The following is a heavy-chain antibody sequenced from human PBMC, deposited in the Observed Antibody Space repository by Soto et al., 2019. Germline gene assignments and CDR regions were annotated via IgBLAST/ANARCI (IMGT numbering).Heavy chain of an antibody. CDR2: FYNNGHT. Sequence: QVQLQESGPGLVKPSETLSLTCAVSDGSISTYYWSWIRQPPGKGLEWLGCFYNNGHTNYNPSVKSRVTISLDTSKNQFSLRMNSVTAADTAVYYCVGTKKWLAFEYWGQGSLVTVS. CDR3: VGTKKWLAFEY. V-gene: IGHV4-59*08. D-gene: IGHD5-12*01. CDR1: DGSISTYY. J-gene: IGHJ4*02.